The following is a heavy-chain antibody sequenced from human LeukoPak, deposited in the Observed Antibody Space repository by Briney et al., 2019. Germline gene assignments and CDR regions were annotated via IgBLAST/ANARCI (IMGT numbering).Heavy chain of an antibody. V-gene: IGHV1-2*02. CDR3: VRDGLNWNYDY. CDR1: GYTFTDNH. CDR2: ISPTSGDT. J-gene: IGHJ4*02. D-gene: IGHD1-7*01. Sequence: GASVKVSCKASGYTFTDNHMHWVRQAPGQGLEWMGWISPTSGDTRYGQKFQGRVAMTRDTSINTAYMELNRLRSDDTAVCYCVRDGLNWNYDYWGQGTLVAVSS.